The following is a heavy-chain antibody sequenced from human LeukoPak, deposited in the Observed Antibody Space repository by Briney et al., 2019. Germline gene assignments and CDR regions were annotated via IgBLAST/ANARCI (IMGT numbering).Heavy chain of an antibody. J-gene: IGHJ6*03. Sequence: ASVKVSCKASGGTFSSYAISWVRQAPGQGLEWMGGIIPIFGTANYAQKFQGRVTITTDESTSTAYMELSSLRPEDTAVYYCARGDYSNYAYYYYYMDVWGKGTTVTVSS. V-gene: IGHV1-69*05. CDR2: IIPIFGTA. D-gene: IGHD4-11*01. CDR1: GGTFSSYA. CDR3: ARGDYSNYAYYYYYMDV.